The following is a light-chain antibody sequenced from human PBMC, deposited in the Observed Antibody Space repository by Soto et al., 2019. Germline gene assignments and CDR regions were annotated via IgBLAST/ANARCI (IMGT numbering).Light chain of an antibody. Sequence: EIVLTQSPGTLSLSPGERATLSCRASRSVSSSYLAWYQQNPGQAPRLLIYGASSRATGIPDRFSGSGSGTDFTLTISRLEPEDFAVYFCQQYDSSPLTFGGGTKVEIK. V-gene: IGKV3-20*01. CDR2: GAS. CDR3: QQYDSSPLT. J-gene: IGKJ4*01. CDR1: RSVSSSY.